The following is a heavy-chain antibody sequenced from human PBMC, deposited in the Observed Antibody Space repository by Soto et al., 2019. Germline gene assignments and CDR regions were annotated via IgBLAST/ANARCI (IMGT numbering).Heavy chain of an antibody. J-gene: IGHJ6*02. CDR3: ARDRGAYCSCGSCYCMDV. D-gene: IGHD2-15*01. CDR1: GGTFSSYA. V-gene: IGHV1-69*13. CDR2: IIPIFGTA. Sequence: GASVKVSCKASGGTFSSYAISWVRPAPGQGLEWMGGIIPIFGTANYAQKFQGRGTITADESTSTAYMELSSLRSEDTAVYYCARDRGAYCSCGSCYCMDVCGQGTTVTV.